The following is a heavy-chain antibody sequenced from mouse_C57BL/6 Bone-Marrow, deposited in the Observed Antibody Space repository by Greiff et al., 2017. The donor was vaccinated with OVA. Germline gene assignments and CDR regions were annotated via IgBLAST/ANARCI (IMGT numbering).Heavy chain of an antibody. D-gene: IGHD3-2*02. J-gene: IGHJ3*01. Sequence: EVQLQQSGAELVRPGASVKLSCTASGFNIKDDYMHWVKQRPEQGLEWIGCIDPENGDTEYASKFQGKATITADTSSNTAYLQLSSLTSEDTAVYYCTDSSGLFAYWGQGTLVTVSA. V-gene: IGHV14-4*01. CDR1: GFNIKDDY. CDR3: TDSSGLFAY. CDR2: IDPENGDT.